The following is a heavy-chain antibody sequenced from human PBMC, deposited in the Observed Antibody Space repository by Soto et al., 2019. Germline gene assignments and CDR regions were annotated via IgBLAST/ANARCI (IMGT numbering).Heavy chain of an antibody. CDR3: ARDRGYCRGGTCYTVLDY. Sequence: GSLKISCAASGFTFSSYGMHWVRQAPGKGLEWVAVISYDGSETNYVDSVKGRFTISRDNAKSSLHLQMNSLRAEDTAVYYCARDRGYCRGGTCYTVLDYWGQGTLVTV. CDR2: ISYDGSET. CDR1: GFTFSSYG. V-gene: IGHV3-30*03. D-gene: IGHD2-15*01. J-gene: IGHJ4*02.